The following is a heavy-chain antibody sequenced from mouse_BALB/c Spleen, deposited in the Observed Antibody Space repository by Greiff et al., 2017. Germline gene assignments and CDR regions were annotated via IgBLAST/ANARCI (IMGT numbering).Heavy chain of an antibody. D-gene: IGHD3-3*01. CDR1: GFTFSSYG. CDR3: ARHRGTMDY. J-gene: IGHJ4*01. CDR2: ISSGGSYT. V-gene: IGHV5-6*01. Sequence: DVHLVESGGDLVKPGGSLKLSCAASGFTFSSYGMSWVRQTPDKRLEWVATISSGGSYTYYPDSVKGRFTISRDNAKNTLYLQMSSLKSEDTAMYYCARHRGTMDYWGQGTSVTVSA.